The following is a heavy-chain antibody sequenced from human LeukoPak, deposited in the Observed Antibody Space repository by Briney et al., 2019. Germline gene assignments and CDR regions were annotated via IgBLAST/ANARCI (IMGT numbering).Heavy chain of an antibody. D-gene: IGHD2-15*01. J-gene: IGHJ4*02. CDR1: GYTFTSYA. V-gene: IGHV1-3*01. CDR2: INAGNGNT. CDR3: ARDGFYCSGGSCYSTYSDY. Sequence: ASVKVSCKASGYTFTSYAMHWVRQAPGQRLEWMGWINAGNGNTKYSQKFQGRVTITRDTSASTAYMELSSLRSEDTAVYYCARDGFYCSGGSCYSTYSDYWGQGTLVTVSS.